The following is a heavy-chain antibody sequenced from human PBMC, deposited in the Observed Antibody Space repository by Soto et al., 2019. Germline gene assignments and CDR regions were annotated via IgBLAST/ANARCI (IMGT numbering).Heavy chain of an antibody. J-gene: IGHJ4*02. CDR3: AREPAAAAGTAFDY. CDR2: INAGNTHT. CDR1: GYTFSHYA. D-gene: IGHD6-13*01. V-gene: IGHV1-3*01. Sequence: GASVKVSCKASGYTFSHYAMHWVRQAPGQRLEWMGWINAGNTHTKYSQKFQGRVTFTRDTSASTAYMELSSLTSEDTAVYYCAREPAAAAGTAFDYWGQGTLVTVSS.